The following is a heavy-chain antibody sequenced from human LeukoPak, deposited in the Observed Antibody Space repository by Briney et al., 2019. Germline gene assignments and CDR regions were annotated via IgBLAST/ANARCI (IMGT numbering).Heavy chain of an antibody. CDR2: ISGSGGST. Sequence: SGGSLRLSCAASGFTFSSYAMSWVRQAPGKGLEWVSAISGSGGSTYYADSVKGRFTISRDNSKNTLHLQMNSLRAEDTAVYYCAKPVYSSSSSYYYYMDVWGKGTTVTVSS. V-gene: IGHV3-23*01. CDR3: AKPVYSSSSSYYYYMDV. CDR1: GFTFSSYA. D-gene: IGHD6-6*01. J-gene: IGHJ6*03.